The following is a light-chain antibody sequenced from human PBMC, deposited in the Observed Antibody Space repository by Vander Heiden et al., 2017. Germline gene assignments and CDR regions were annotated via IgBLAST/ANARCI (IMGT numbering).Light chain of an antibody. CDR2: EVS. Sequence: QSALTQPPSASGSPGQSVTISCTGTRSDVGGYNYVSWYQQHPGKAPKLMIYEVSKRPSGVPDRFSGSKSGKTASLNVSGLQAEDEADYYCRSYEGSNNFMVFGGGTKLTVL. J-gene: IGLJ2*01. V-gene: IGLV2-8*01. CDR1: RSDVGGYNY. CDR3: RSYEGSNNFMV.